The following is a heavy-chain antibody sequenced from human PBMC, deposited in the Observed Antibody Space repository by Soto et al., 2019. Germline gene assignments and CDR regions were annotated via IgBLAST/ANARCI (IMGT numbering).Heavy chain of an antibody. Sequence: SETLSLTCTVSGASISSYYCSWIRQPPGKGLEWIGYIFYSGSTNYHPSLKSRVTISVDTSKNQFSLKRSAVTAADTAGYYCARERTSSSWLKAFDIWGQGTMVTVSS. CDR1: GASISSYY. CDR2: IFYSGST. CDR3: ARERTSSSWLKAFDI. J-gene: IGHJ3*02. D-gene: IGHD6-13*01. V-gene: IGHV4-59*01.